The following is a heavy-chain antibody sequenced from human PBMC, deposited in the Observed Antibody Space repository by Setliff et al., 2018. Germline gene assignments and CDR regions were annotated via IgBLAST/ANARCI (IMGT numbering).Heavy chain of an antibody. J-gene: IGHJ3*02. CDR1: GYIFTTYG. D-gene: IGHD3-3*01. CDR3: ARDRFYNSWSGTSITAPHDAFDI. CDR2: ISTYTGKT. Sequence: ASVKVSCKASGYIFTTYGFNWVRQAPGQGLEWMGMISTYTGKTTYAQKFQGRVTMTRDTSTSTVYMEVISLRSEDTAVYFCARDRFYNSWSGTSITAPHDAFDIWGQGTMVTVSS. V-gene: IGHV1-18*01.